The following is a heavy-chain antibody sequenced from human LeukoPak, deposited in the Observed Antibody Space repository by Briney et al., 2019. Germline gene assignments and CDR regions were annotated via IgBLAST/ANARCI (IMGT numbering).Heavy chain of an antibody. V-gene: IGHV4-34*01. Sequence: SETLSLTCAVYGGSFSGYYWSWIRQPPGKGLEWIGEINHSGSTNYNPSLKSRVTISVDTSKNQFSLKLSSVTAADTAVYYCARDALPIVGAQFDYWGQGTLVTVSS. D-gene: IGHD1-26*01. CDR3: ARDALPIVGAQFDY. J-gene: IGHJ4*02. CDR2: INHSGST. CDR1: GGSFSGYY.